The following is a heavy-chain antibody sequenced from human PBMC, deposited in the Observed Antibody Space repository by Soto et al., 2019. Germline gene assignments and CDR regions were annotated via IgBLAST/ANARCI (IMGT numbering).Heavy chain of an antibody. CDR1: GYPVTAYY. V-gene: IGHV1-2*02. CDR2: INPATGAA. Sequence: QLHLVQSGAVVKKPGASVTVSCSASGYPVTAYYMHWVRQAPGRGLEWMGGINPATGAAKYTQTFQGRVTITRDTSTSKGFMELSGLTSEDTAVFYCARGGGVGVAGSAAFDMWGQGTLVTVSS. J-gene: IGHJ3*02. CDR3: ARGGGVGVAGSAAFDM. D-gene: IGHD3-3*01.